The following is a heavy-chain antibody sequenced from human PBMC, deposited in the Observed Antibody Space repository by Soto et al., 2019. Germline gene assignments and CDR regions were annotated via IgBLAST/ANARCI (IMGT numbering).Heavy chain of an antibody. CDR2: ISSSSSYI. J-gene: IGHJ4*02. CDR3: ARDSYNWNYGFDY. Sequence: PGGSLRLSCAASGFTFSSYSMNWVRQAPGKGLKWVSSISSSSSYIYYADSVKGRFTISRDNAKNSLYLQMNSLRAEDTAVYYCARDSYNWNYGFDYWGQGTLVTVSS. CDR1: GFTFSSYS. V-gene: IGHV3-21*01. D-gene: IGHD1-7*01.